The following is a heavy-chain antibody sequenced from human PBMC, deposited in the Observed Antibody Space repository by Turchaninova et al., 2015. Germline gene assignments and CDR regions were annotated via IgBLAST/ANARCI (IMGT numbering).Heavy chain of an antibody. CDR2: INGDGSTT. CDR1: GFTFSNYW. V-gene: IGHV3-74*01. J-gene: IGHJ6*02. Sequence: EVQLVESGGGSVQPGGSLRLSCVASGFTFSNYWMHWVRQAPGRGLGWVSRINGDGSTTNYPEPVQGRFTISRDNAKNTLFLQMNSLRAEETAVYYCARGNYYSMDVWGQGTTVTVSS. CDR3: ARGNYYSMDV.